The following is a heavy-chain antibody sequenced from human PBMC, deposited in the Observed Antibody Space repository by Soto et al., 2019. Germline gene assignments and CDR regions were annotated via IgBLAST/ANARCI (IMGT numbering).Heavy chain of an antibody. CDR3: TSDTFGLRDT. D-gene: IGHD3-16*01. Sequence: GGSLRLSCAASGFPFSHYWMHWVRQTPGKGLVWVSRINPAGTITSYADSVEGRFTISRDNAGSALFLQMNSLSAEDTAIYYCTSDTFGLRDTWGQGTLVTVSS. V-gene: IGHV3-74*01. J-gene: IGHJ5*02. CDR2: INPAGTIT. CDR1: GFPFSHYW.